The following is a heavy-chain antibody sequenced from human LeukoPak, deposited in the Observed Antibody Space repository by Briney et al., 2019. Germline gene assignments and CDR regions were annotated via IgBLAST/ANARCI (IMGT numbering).Heavy chain of an antibody. V-gene: IGHV4-34*01. D-gene: IGHD6-13*01. CDR1: GGSFSGYY. CDR3: ARVRQQRSTYYYYYYMDV. CDR2: TNHSGST. Sequence: SETLSLTCAVYGGSFSGYYWSWIRQPPGKGLEWIGETNHSGSTNYNPSLKSRVTISADTSKNQFSLKLSSVTAADTAVYYCARVRQQRSTYYYYYYMDVWGKGTTVTVSS. J-gene: IGHJ6*03.